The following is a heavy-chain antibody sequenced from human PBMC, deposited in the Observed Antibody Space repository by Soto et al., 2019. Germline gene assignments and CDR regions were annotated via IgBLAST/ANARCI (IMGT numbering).Heavy chain of an antibody. CDR1: GFSVSRNY. Sequence: QLVETGGGWIQPGTSLTLSCAASGFSVSRNYMTWVRQAPGKGLEWVSFGYSGGDTFYADSVKGRFILSRDDSQNTMNLQMNNLRAEDTAVYYCARVPGRLWGRGTLVTVAS. V-gene: IGHV3-53*02. D-gene: IGHD3-10*01. CDR3: ARVPGRL. CDR2: GYSGGDT. J-gene: IGHJ4*02.